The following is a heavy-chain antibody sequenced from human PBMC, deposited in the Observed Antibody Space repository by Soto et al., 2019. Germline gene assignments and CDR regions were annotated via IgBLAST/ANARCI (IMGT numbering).Heavy chain of an antibody. J-gene: IGHJ5*02. CDR1: GGSISSGDYY. CDR3: ARVRGRLLRFDP. CDR2: IYYSGST. Sequence: QMQLQESGPGLVKPSQTLSLTCTVSGGSISSGDYYWGWIRQPPGTGLEWIGYIYYSGSTNYNPSLKSRVTISVDTSKNQFSLKLSSVTAADTAVYYCARVRGRLLRFDPWGQGTLVTVSS. V-gene: IGHV4-30-4*01. D-gene: IGHD2-15*01.